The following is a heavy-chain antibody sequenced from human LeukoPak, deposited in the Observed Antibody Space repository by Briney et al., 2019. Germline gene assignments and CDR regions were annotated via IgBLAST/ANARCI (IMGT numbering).Heavy chain of an antibody. CDR3: ARTLILYSSGWYYFDY. D-gene: IGHD6-19*01. Sequence: SETLSLTCAVYGGFFSGYYWSWIRQPPGKGLEWIGEINHSGSTNYNPSLKSRVTISVDTSKNQFSLKLSSVTAADTAVYYCARTLILYSSGWYYFDYWGQGTLVTVSS. J-gene: IGHJ4*02. CDR1: GGFFSGYY. V-gene: IGHV4-34*01. CDR2: INHSGST.